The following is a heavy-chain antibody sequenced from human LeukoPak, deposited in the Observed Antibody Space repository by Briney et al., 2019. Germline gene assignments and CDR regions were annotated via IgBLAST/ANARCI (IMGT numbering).Heavy chain of an antibody. D-gene: IGHD6-13*01. CDR3: ARGTIAAAGYYYSDY. J-gene: IGHJ4*02. V-gene: IGHV3-7*04. CDR1: GFTFSSYW. CDR2: IKQDGSEK. Sequence: GGSLRLSCAASGFTFSSYWMSWVRQAPGKGLEWVANIKQDGSEKYYVDSVKGRFTISRDNAKNSLYLQMNSLRAEDTAVYYCARGTIAAAGYYYSDYWGQGTQVTVSS.